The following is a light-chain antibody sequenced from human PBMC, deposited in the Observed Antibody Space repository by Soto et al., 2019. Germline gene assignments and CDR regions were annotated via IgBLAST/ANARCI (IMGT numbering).Light chain of an antibody. CDR2: EGS. J-gene: IGLJ2*01. Sequence: QSVLTQPASVSGSPGQSITISCTGTSSDVGSYNLVSWYQQHPGKAPKLMIYEGSKRPSGVSNRFSGSKSGNTASLTISGLQAEDEADYYCCSYVGSSTFGLVVFGGGTKLTVL. V-gene: IGLV2-23*03. CDR3: CSYVGSSTFGLVV. CDR1: SSDVGSYNL.